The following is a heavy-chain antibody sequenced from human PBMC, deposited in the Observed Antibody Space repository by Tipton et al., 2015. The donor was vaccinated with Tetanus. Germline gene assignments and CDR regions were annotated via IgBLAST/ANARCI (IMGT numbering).Heavy chain of an antibody. CDR2: FDPEDGET. D-gene: IGHD5-18*01. V-gene: IGHV1-24*01. CDR1: GYTLTELS. Sequence: QSGAEVKKPGASVKVSCKVSGYTLTELSMHWVRQAPGKGLEWMGGFDPEDGETIYAQKFQGRVTMTEDTSTDTAYMELSSLRSEDSAVYYCATVPSTWIQLWPSNWGQGTLVTVSS. J-gene: IGHJ4*02. CDR3: ATVPSTWIQLWPSN.